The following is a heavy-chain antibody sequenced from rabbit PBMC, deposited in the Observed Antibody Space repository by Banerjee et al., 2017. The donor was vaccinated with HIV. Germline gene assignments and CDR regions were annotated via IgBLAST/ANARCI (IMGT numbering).Heavy chain of an antibody. D-gene: IGHD2-1*01. CDR3: ARDEYGDMWLDL. CDR2: IYTGSGST. CDR1: GFSFSNYW. Sequence: QEQLEESGGDLVKPEGSLTLTCTASGFSFSNYWICWVRQAPGKGLEWIGCIYTGSGSTYYASWAKGRFTISKTSSTTVTLQMTSLTAADTATYFCARDEYGDMWLDLWGQGTLVTVS. J-gene: IGHJ5*01. V-gene: IGHV1S45*01.